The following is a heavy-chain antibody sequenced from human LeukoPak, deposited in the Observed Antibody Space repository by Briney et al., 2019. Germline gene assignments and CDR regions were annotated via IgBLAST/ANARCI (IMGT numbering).Heavy chain of an antibody. CDR1: GFTFSSYA. V-gene: IGHV3-23*01. D-gene: IGHD3-3*01. J-gene: IGHJ4*02. CDR3: AKEGPGVLRFLEWLSPFDY. CDR2: ISGSGGST. Sequence: GGSLRLSCAASGFTFSSYAMSWVRQAPGKGLEWVSAISGSGGSTYYADSVKGRFTISRDNSKNTLYLQMNSLRAEDTAVYYCAKEGPGVLRFLEWLSPFDYWGQGTLVTVSS.